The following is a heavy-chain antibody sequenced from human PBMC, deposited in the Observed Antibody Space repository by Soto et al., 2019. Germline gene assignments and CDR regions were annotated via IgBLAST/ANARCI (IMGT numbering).Heavy chain of an antibody. CDR1: GDSISNLDYF. J-gene: IGHJ5*01. Sequence: PSETLSLTCSVSGDSISNLDYFWAWIRQPPGQALEYIGYIYKSATTYYNPSFESRVAISVDTSKSQFSLNLTSVTAADTAVYFCARGRYCLTGRCFPNWFDSWGQGALVTVSP. CDR3: ARGRYCLTGRCFPNWFDS. CDR2: IYKSATT. D-gene: IGHD7-27*01. V-gene: IGHV4-30-4*01.